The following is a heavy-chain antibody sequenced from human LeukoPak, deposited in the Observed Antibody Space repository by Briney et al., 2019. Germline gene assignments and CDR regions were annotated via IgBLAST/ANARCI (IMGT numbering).Heavy chain of an antibody. CDR3: VRDIREYDF. D-gene: IGHD3-10*01. CDR1: GFTFSSYA. Sequence: PGGSLRLSCAASGFTFSSYAMSWVRQAPGKGLVWVSRINGDGSETYYADSVKGRFTSSRDNAKNTVFLQMNNLRAEDTAVYYCVRDIREYDFWGQGTLVTVSS. J-gene: IGHJ4*02. V-gene: IGHV3-74*01. CDR2: INGDGSET.